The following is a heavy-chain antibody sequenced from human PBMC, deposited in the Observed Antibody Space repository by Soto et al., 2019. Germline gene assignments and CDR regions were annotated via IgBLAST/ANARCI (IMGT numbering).Heavy chain of an antibody. CDR2: INHSGST. V-gene: IGHV4-34*01. J-gene: IGHJ6*04. CDR3: AGGRGGRGTVIATYYSYGVDV. D-gene: IGHD3-22*01. Sequence: QVQLQQWGAGLLKPSETLSLTCAVYGGSFSSYYWNWIRQPPGKGLEWIGEINHSGSTNYKPSLKSRVTISVDTSKKQFSLKLSSVTAADTAVYYCAGGRGGRGTVIATYYSYGVDVWGEGTTVTVSS. CDR1: GGSFSSYY.